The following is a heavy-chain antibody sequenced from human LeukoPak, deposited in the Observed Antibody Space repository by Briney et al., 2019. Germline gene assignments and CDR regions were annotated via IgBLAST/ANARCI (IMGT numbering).Heavy chain of an antibody. D-gene: IGHD5-18*01. CDR3: AKDLAGYSNDRDFGMDV. CDR2: ISYDGSNK. CDR1: EFTFNSYG. V-gene: IGHV3-30*18. Sequence: GRSLRLSCAASEFTFNSYGMHWVRQAPGKGLEWVAVISYDGSNKFYADSVKGRFTISRDNSKNTLYLQMNSLGAEDTALYHCAKDLAGYSNDRDFGMDVWGQGTTVTVSS. J-gene: IGHJ6*02.